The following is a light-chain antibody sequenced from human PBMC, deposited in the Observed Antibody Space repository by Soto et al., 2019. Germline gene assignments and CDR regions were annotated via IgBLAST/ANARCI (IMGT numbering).Light chain of an antibody. Sequence: EIVMRQSPATLSVSPGERATLSCRASQSISSNVAWYQQKPGQAPRLLIYGASTRATGIPARFSGSGSGTEFTLTISSLQSEDFAVYFCQQYNNWPYTFGQGTKVDIK. V-gene: IGKV3-15*01. CDR1: QSISSN. CDR3: QQYNNWPYT. CDR2: GAS. J-gene: IGKJ2*01.